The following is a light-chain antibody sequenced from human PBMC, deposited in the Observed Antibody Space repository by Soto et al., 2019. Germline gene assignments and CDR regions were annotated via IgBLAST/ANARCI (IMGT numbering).Light chain of an antibody. CDR3: QQYGDWPPET. CDR1: QSVSRN. Sequence: EVVLTQSPATLSVSPGDRATLSCRASQSVSRNLAWSQQKPGQAPRLLIYGASTRATGVPARFSGSGSATEFTLSLSSLQSADVSVYYCQQYGDWPPETFGQGTKLEI. CDR2: GAS. J-gene: IGKJ2*01. V-gene: IGKV3-15*01.